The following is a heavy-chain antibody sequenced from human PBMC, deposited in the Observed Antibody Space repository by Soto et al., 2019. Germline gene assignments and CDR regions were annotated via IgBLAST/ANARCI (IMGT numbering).Heavy chain of an antibody. V-gene: IGHV3-7*01. CDR3: ASTPNQHKDDFWSGYNRSVP. CDR1: GFTFSIYW. D-gene: IGHD3-3*01. Sequence: VGSVGLSCAASGFTFSIYWMSWVRQAPGKGLEWVANIKQDGSEKYYVDSVKGRFTISRDNAKNSLYLQMNSLRAEDTAVYYCASTPNQHKDDFWSGYNRSVPCCQGTLVPV. CDR2: IKQDGSEK. J-gene: IGHJ5*02.